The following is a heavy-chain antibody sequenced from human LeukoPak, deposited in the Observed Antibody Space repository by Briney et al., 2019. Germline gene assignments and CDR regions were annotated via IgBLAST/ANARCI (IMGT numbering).Heavy chain of an antibody. V-gene: IGHV4-4*07. CDR1: GGSISGYY. J-gene: IGHJ5*02. CDR3: ARDASGYTTNWFDP. D-gene: IGHD6-13*01. Sequence: PSETLSLTCTVSGGSISGYYWSWIRQPAGKGLEWIGRIYSSGSTIYNPSLKSRVTVSVDTSKNQFSLKLNSVTAADTAVYYCARDASGYTTNWFDPWGQGTLVTVSP. CDR2: IYSSGST.